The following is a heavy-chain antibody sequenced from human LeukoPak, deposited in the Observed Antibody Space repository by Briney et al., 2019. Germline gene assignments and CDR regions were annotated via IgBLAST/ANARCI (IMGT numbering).Heavy chain of an antibody. J-gene: IGHJ4*02. CDR1: GYTFTSYG. Sequence: ASVKVSCKASGYTFTSYGISWVRQAPGQGLEWMGWISAYNGNTNYAQKLQGRVTMTTDTSTSTAYMELRSLRSDDTAVHYCARAYYDSSGYSAFFDYWGQGTLVTVSS. V-gene: IGHV1-18*01. CDR2: ISAYNGNT. D-gene: IGHD3-22*01. CDR3: ARAYYDSSGYSAFFDY.